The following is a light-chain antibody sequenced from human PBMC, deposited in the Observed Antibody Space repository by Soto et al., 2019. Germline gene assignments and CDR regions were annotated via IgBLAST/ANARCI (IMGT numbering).Light chain of an antibody. CDR1: QSISSY. J-gene: IGKJ5*01. Sequence: DIQMTQSPSSLSASVGDRVTITCRASQSISSYLNWYQQKPGKAPKLLIYAAFSLQSGVPLRFSGSGSGTDFTLTISSLQPEDFATYYCQQSYTTPITFGQGTRLEIK. CDR3: QQSYTTPIT. V-gene: IGKV1-39*01. CDR2: AAF.